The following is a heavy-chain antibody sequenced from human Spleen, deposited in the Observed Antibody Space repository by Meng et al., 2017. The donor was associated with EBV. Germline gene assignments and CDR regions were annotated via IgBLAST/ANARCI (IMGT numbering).Heavy chain of an antibody. Sequence: EVHLLESGGGLVQPGGSLRLSCAVSGFTFSVNAMTWVRQAPGKGLEWVASITGRVGTTYYADSVKGRFTISKDTSKNTLYLQMNSLRAEDTAVYYCAKNGYDDVWGNSRYPDFWGQGTLVTVAS. J-gene: IGHJ4*02. CDR2: ITGRVGTT. CDR1: GFTFSVNA. D-gene: IGHD3-16*02. CDR3: AKNGYDDVWGNSRYPDF. V-gene: IGHV3-23*01.